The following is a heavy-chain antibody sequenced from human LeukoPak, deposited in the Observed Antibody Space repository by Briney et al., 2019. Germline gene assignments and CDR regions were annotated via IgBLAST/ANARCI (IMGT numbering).Heavy chain of an antibody. CDR2: IYYSAST. CDR3: ARRYCSGGSCYDAFDI. CDR1: GGSLSSYY. D-gene: IGHD2-15*01. V-gene: IGHV4-59*08. Sequence: SETLSLTCTVSGGSLSSYYWSWIRQPPGKGLEWIGYIYYSASTNYNPSLKSRVTISVDTSKNQFSLKLSSVTAADTAVYYCARRYCSGGSCYDAFDIWGQGTMVTVSS. J-gene: IGHJ3*02.